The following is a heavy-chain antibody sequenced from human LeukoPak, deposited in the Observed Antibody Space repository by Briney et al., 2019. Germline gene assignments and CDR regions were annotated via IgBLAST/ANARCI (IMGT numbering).Heavy chain of an antibody. CDR1: GYTLTSYD. V-gene: IGHV1-8*03. CDR2: MNPNSGNT. Sequence: ASVKVSCKASGYTLTSYDINWVRQATGQGLEWMGWMNPNSGNTIYAQKFQGRVTITRNTSISTAYMELSSLRSEDTAVYYCARRAVAYKYSYYMDVWGKGTAVTVSS. D-gene: IGHD6-19*01. CDR3: ARRAVAYKYSYYMDV. J-gene: IGHJ6*03.